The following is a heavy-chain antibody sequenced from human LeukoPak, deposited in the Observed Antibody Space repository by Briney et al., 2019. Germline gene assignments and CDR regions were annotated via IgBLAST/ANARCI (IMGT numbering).Heavy chain of an antibody. CDR1: GYSISSSNW. CDR3: ARVKGGGDSNYFDY. Sequence: PSETLSPTCAVSGYSISSSNWWGWIRQPPGKGLEWIGYIYYSGGIYYNPSLKSRVTMSVDTSKNQFSLNLSSVTAVDTAVYYCARVKGGGDSNYFDYWGQGTLVTVSS. V-gene: IGHV4-28*05. J-gene: IGHJ4*02. CDR2: IYYSGGI. D-gene: IGHD3-10*01.